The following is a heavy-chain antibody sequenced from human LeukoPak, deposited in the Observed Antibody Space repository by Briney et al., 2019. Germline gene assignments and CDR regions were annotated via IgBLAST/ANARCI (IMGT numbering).Heavy chain of an antibody. CDR1: GGSVSSGSYY. CDR2: IYYSGST. Sequence: SGTLSLTCTVSGGSVSSGSYYWSWIRQPPGKGLEWIGYIYYSGSTNYNPSLKSRVTISVDTSKNQFSLKLSSVTAADTAVYYCARAYYDFWSGYFQSLDAFDIWGQGTMVTVSS. V-gene: IGHV4-61*01. D-gene: IGHD3-3*01. J-gene: IGHJ3*02. CDR3: ARAYYDFWSGYFQSLDAFDI.